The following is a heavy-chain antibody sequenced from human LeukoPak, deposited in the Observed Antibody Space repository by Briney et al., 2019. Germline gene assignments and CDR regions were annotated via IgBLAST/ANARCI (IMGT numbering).Heavy chain of an antibody. V-gene: IGHV3-21*03. J-gene: IGHJ4*02. D-gene: IGHD2-21*01. CDR2: ISTSSSYI. CDR3: TRDLFGDLFRTLDY. Sequence: PGGSLRLSCAASGFTFSSYSLNWVRQAPGKGLEWVSSISTSSSYIYYADSVKGRFTISRDNAKNSLSLQMNSLKTEDTGIYYCTRDLFGDLFRTLDYWGQGTLVTVSS. CDR1: GFTFSSYS.